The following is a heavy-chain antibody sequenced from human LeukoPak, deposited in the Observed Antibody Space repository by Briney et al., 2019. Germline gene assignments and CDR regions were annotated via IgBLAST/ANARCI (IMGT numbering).Heavy chain of an antibody. CDR2: IYYSGST. D-gene: IGHD1-1*01. CDR1: GGSISSSSYY. CDR3: ARRRRMERHFDY. Sequence: SETLSLTCTVSGGSISSSSYYWGWIRQPPGKGLEWIGSIYYSGSTYYNPSLKSRVTISVDTSKNQFSLKLTSVTAADTAVYYCARRRRMERHFDYWGQGTLVTVSS. J-gene: IGHJ4*02. V-gene: IGHV4-39*01.